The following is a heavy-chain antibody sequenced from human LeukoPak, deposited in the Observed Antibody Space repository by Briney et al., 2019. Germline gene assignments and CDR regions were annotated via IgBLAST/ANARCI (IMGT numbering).Heavy chain of an antibody. J-gene: IGHJ4*02. CDR3: AKDPRDHSYGWSWRYFDY. Sequence: GGSLRLSCAASGFTFSSYVMHWVRQAPGKGLEWVAFIRYDGSYKYYADSVKGRFTISRDNPKNTLYLQMNSLRAEDTAVYYCAKDPRDHSYGWSWRYFDYWGQGTLVTVSS. D-gene: IGHD5-18*01. V-gene: IGHV3-30*02. CDR1: GFTFSSYV. CDR2: IRYDGSYK.